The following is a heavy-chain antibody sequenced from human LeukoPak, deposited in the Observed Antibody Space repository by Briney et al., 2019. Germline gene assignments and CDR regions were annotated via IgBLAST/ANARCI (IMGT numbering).Heavy chain of an antibody. Sequence: GESLKISCKGSENSFTNCWIVWVRQMPGKGLEWVGIIYPGDSDTRYSPTFQGQVTISADRSTTTAYLQWSGLKASDTAMYYCARCIDSTTSTLPYWGQGTQVTVSS. D-gene: IGHD5-24*01. CDR1: ENSFTNCW. J-gene: IGHJ4*02. V-gene: IGHV5-51*01. CDR3: ARCIDSTTSTLPY. CDR2: IYPGDSDT.